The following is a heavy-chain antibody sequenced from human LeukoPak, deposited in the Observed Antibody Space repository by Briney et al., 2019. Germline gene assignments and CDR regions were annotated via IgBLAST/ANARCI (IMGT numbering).Heavy chain of an antibody. V-gene: IGHV3-30-3*01. D-gene: IGHD1-26*01. CDR1: GFTFSSYA. J-gene: IGHJ4*02. CDR2: ISYDGSNK. Sequence: GGSLRLSCAASGFTFSSYAMHWVRQAPGKGLEWVAVISYDGSNKYYADSVKGRFTISRDNSKNTLYLQMNSLRAEDTAVYYCAKDLRELLAFDYWGQGTLVTVSS. CDR3: AKDLRELLAFDY.